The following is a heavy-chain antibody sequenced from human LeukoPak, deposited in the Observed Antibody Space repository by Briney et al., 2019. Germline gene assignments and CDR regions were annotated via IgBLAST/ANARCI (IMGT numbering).Heavy chain of an antibody. Sequence: ASVKVSCKASGYTFTSYAMHWVRQAPGQRLEWMGWINAGNGNTKYSQKFQGRVTITRDTSASTAYMELSSLRSEDTAVYYCARAIHSSGWYYYYYGMDVWGQGTTVTVSS. CDR3: ARAIHSSGWYYYYYGMDV. CDR1: GYTFTSYA. D-gene: IGHD6-19*01. J-gene: IGHJ6*02. CDR2: INAGNGNT. V-gene: IGHV1-3*01.